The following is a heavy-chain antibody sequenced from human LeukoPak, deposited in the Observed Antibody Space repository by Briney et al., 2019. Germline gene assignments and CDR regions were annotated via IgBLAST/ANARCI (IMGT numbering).Heavy chain of an antibody. J-gene: IGHJ4*02. CDR3: ARVKAYSDYRNIDY. Sequence: SQTLSLACTVSGGSISSGGYYWSWIRQHPGKGLEWIGYIYYSGSTYYNPSLKSRVTISVDTSKNQFSLKLSSVTAADTAVYYCARVKAYSDYRNIDYWGQGTMVTVSS. V-gene: IGHV4-31*03. CDR1: GGSISSGGYY. CDR2: IYYSGST. D-gene: IGHD5-12*01.